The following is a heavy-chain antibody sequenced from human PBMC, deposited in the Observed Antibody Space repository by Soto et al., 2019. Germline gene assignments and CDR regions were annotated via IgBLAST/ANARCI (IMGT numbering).Heavy chain of an antibody. D-gene: IGHD2-15*01. Sequence: QVQLQESGPGLVKPSQTLSLTCTVSGGSISSGGYYWSWIRQHPGKGLEWIGYIYYSGSTYYNPSLKSRVTISVDTSKNQFSLQLSSVTAADTAVYYCARDRLGYCSGGSCYPEYYFDYWGQGTLVTVSS. CDR3: ARDRLGYCSGGSCYPEYYFDY. CDR1: GGSISSGGYY. V-gene: IGHV4-31*03. CDR2: IYYSGST. J-gene: IGHJ4*02.